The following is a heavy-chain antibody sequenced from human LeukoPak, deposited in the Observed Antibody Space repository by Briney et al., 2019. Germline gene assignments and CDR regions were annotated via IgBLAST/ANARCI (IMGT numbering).Heavy chain of an antibody. CDR2: INPNSGGT. V-gene: IGHV1-2*02. CDR3: ARDLGVLSTIFYEKKRRGMIAFDI. J-gene: IGHJ3*02. D-gene: IGHD3-9*01. Sequence: ASVKVSCKASGYTFTGYYMHWVRQAPGQGLEWMGWINPNSGGTNYAQKFQGRVTMTRDTSISTAYMELSRLRSDDTAVYYCARDLGVLSTIFYEKKRRGMIAFDIWGQGTMVTVSS. CDR1: GYTFTGYY.